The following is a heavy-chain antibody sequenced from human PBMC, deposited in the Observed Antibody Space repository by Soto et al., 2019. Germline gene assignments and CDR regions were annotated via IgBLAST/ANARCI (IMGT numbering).Heavy chain of an antibody. J-gene: IGHJ4*02. CDR1: GYSFTSLD. Sequence: ASVKVSCKASGYSFTSLDINWVRQTTGQGLEWMGWMQPSSGRTGYAQKFQDRVTMTRDTSINTAYLELSSLTSDDTAFYYCARGVTAGVDYWGQGTLVTVSS. D-gene: IGHD1-26*01. V-gene: IGHV1-8*01. CDR3: ARGVTAGVDY. CDR2: MQPSSGRT.